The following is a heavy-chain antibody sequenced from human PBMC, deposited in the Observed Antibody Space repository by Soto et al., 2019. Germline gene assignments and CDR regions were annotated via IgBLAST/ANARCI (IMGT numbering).Heavy chain of an antibody. Sequence: SETLSLTCTVSGGSVSSASYYWSWIRQPPGKGLEWIGYIYYSGSINYNPSLKSRVTMSVDTSKNRFSLKLSSVTAADTAVYYCARVPPAVAGKGGWFDPWGQGTLVTVSS. CDR3: ARVPPAVAGKGGWFDP. V-gene: IGHV4-61*03. CDR2: IYYSGSI. D-gene: IGHD6-19*01. CDR1: GGSVSSASYY. J-gene: IGHJ5*02.